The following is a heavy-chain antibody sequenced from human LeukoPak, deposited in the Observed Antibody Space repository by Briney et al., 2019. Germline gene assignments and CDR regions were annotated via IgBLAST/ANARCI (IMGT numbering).Heavy chain of an antibody. CDR1: GFIFSSYE. Sequence: GGSLRLSCAASGFIFSSYEMNWVRQAPGKGLEWVSYISSSDSTISYADSVRGRFTISRDNAENSLYLQMNSLRAEDTAVYYCARDNDDGDPDYWGQGTLVTVSS. CDR2: ISSSDSTI. CDR3: ARDNDDGDPDY. D-gene: IGHD4-17*01. V-gene: IGHV3-48*03. J-gene: IGHJ4*02.